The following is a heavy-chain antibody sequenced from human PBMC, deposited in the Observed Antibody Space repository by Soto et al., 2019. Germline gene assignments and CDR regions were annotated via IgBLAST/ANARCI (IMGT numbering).Heavy chain of an antibody. V-gene: IGHV1-46*01. CDR3: ARDPRAPAAIGGCWFGP. CDR1: GYTFTSYY. D-gene: IGHD2-2*01. CDR2: INPSGGST. J-gene: IGHJ5*02. Sequence: GASVKVSCKASGYTFTSYYMHWVRQAPGQGLEWMGIINPSGGSTSYAQKFQGRVTMTRDTSTSTVYMELSSLRSEDTAVYYCARDPRAPAAIGGCWFGPWGQGTMVTVSS.